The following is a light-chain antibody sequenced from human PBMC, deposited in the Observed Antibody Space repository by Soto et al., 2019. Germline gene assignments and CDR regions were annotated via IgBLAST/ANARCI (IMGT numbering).Light chain of an antibody. CDR1: SSNIGAGYD. J-gene: IGLJ1*01. Sequence: QSVLTQPPSVSGPPGQRVTISCTGSSSNIGAGYDVHWYQQLPGTAPKLLIYGNINRPSGVPDRFSGSKSGTSASLAITGLQAEDEADYYCQSYDTSLSGFYVFGTGTKVTV. V-gene: IGLV1-40*01. CDR3: QSYDTSLSGFYV. CDR2: GNI.